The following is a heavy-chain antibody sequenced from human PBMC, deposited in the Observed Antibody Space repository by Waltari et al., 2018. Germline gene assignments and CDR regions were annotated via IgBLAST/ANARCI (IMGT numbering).Heavy chain of an antibody. CDR1: GGSVNSYY. J-gene: IGHJ4*02. V-gene: IGHV4-59*02. D-gene: IGHD2-21*02. CDR3: AREIYGGNSRPYDH. CDR2: IYYNGNT. Sequence: SGPGLVKPSETLSLTCTVSGGSVNSYYWSWIRQPPGKGLEWIGHIYYNGNTDYNPSLKSRVTILVDTSKNQVSLKLTSVTAADTALYFCAREIYGGNSRPYDHWGQGTLVTVAS.